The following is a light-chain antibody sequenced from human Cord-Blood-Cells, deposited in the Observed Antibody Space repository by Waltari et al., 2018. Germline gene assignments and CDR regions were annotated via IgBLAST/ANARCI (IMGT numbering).Light chain of an antibody. CDR1: SLRSYY. CDR3: NSRDSSGNHVV. J-gene: IGLJ2*01. Sequence: SSELTQDPAVSVALGQTVRITCQGDSLRSYYASWYQQKPGQAPVLVIYGKNNRPSGIPGRFSGSSSGNTASVTITGAQAEDEADYYCNSRDSSGNHVVFGGGTKLTVL. V-gene: IGLV3-19*01. CDR2: GKN.